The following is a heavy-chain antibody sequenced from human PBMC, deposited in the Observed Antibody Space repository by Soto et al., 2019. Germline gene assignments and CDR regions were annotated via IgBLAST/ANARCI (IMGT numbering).Heavy chain of an antibody. CDR2: IIPIFGTA. V-gene: IGHV1-69*06. CDR3: ARGRMGANEYYYYYGMDV. CDR1: GGAFSSYA. Sequence: ASVKVTCKASGGAFSSYAINWVRQAPGQGLEWMGGIIPIFGTANYAQKFQGRVTITADKSTSTAYMELSSLRSEDTAVYYCARGRMGANEYYYYYGMDVWGQGTTVTVSS. J-gene: IGHJ6*02. D-gene: IGHD1-26*01.